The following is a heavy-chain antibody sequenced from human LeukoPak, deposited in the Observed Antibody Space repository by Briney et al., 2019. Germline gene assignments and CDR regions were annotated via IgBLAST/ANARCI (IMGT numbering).Heavy chain of an antibody. CDR1: GFTFSSYK. J-gene: IGHJ4*02. D-gene: IGHD2-15*01. CDR2: ISSSGSTK. Sequence: TGGSLRLSCAASGFTFSSYKMNWVRQAPGKGLEWVSYISSSGSTKYYADSVKGRFTISRDNAKNSLYLQMNSLRAEDTAVYYCAREIRYCSGGNCYLFDYWGQGTLVTVSS. CDR3: AREIRYCSGGNCYLFDY. V-gene: IGHV3-48*03.